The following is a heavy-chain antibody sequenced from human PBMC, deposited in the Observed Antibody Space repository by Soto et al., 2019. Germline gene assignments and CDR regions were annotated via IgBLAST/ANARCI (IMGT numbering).Heavy chain of an antibody. CDR2: IYHSGST. Sequence: SETLSLTCAVSGDSMSNTNWWSWVRQSPGKGLEWIGEIYHSGSTNYNLSLKSRVTISVDKSKNQFSLELSSVTAADTAVYYCAKRSLRRLRFVEAHWGQGTLVTVSS. CDR1: GDSMSNTNW. V-gene: IGHV4-4*02. J-gene: IGHJ4*02. D-gene: IGHD3-3*01. CDR3: AKRSLRRLRFVEAH.